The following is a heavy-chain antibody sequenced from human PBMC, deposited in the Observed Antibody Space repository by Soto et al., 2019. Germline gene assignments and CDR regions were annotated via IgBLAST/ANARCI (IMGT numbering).Heavy chain of an antibody. CDR3: ARDLRPGGYSYGWDYYYGMDV. V-gene: IGHV4-31*03. D-gene: IGHD5-18*01. CDR1: GGSISSGGYY. J-gene: IGHJ6*02. CDR2: IYYSGST. Sequence: SETLSLTCTVSGGSISSGGYYWSWIRQHPGKGLEWIGYIYYSGSTYYNPSLKSRVTISVDTSKNQFSLKLSSVTAADTAVYYCARDLRPGGYSYGWDYYYGMDVWGQGTTVPASS.